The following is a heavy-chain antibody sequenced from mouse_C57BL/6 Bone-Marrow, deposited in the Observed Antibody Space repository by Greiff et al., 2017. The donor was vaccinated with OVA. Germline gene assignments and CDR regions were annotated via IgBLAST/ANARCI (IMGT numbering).Heavy chain of an antibody. Sequence: QVQLQQPGAELVKPGASVNLSCKASGYTFTSYWMHWVKQRPGRGLEWIGRIDPNSGGTKYNEKFKSKATLTVDKPSSTAYMQLSSLTSEDSAVYYCAKGDYGLFYYAMDYWGQGTSVTVSS. CDR3: AKGDYGLFYYAMDY. CDR2: IDPNSGGT. V-gene: IGHV1-72*01. CDR1: GYTFTSYW. J-gene: IGHJ4*01. D-gene: IGHD2-4*01.